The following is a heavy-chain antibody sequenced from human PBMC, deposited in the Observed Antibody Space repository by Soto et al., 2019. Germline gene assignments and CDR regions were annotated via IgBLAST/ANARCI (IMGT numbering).Heavy chain of an antibody. CDR2: ISYDGSNK. CDR1: GFTFSSYG. J-gene: IGHJ4*02. Sequence: QVQLVESGGGVVQPGRSMRLSCAASGFTFSSYGMHWVRQAPGKGLEWVAVISYDGSNKYYADSVKGRFTISRDNSKNTLYLLMNSLRAEDTAVYYCAKIPQKTCSGGSCYSWWGQGTLVTVSS. CDR3: AKIPQKTCSGGSCYSW. D-gene: IGHD2-15*01. V-gene: IGHV3-30*18.